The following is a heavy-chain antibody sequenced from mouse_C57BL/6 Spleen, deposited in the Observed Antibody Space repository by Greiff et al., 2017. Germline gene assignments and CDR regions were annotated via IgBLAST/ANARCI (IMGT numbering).Heavy chain of an antibody. CDR2: IYPGDGDT. Sequence: VQLQQSGPELVKPGVSVKISCKASGYAFSSSWMYWVKQRPGKGLEWIGRIYPGDGDTHYNGKFKGKATLTADKSSSTAYMQLSSLTSEDSAVYFCARYGGYYVDYWGQGTTLTGSS. V-gene: IGHV1-82*01. CDR3: ARYGGYYVDY. D-gene: IGHD1-1*02. J-gene: IGHJ2*01. CDR1: GYAFSSSW.